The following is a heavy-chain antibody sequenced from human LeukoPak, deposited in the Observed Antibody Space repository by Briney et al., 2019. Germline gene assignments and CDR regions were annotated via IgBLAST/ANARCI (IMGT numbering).Heavy chain of an antibody. J-gene: IGHJ4*02. CDR2: IYTSGST. Sequence: PSETLSLTCTVSGGYICSGSYYWSWIRQPAGKGLEWIGRIYTSGSTYYNPSLKSRVTISVDTSKNQFSLKLSSVTAADTAVYYCARPGALLRYFDWKYWGQGTLVTVSS. CDR3: ARPGALLRYFDWKY. V-gene: IGHV4-61*02. D-gene: IGHD3-9*01. CDR1: GGYICSGSYY.